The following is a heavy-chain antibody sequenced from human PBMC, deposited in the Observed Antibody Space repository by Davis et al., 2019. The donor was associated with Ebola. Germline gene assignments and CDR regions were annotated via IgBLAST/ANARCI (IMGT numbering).Heavy chain of an antibody. Sequence: PSETLSLTCTVSGGSISSGGYYWSWIRQHPGKGLEWIGYIYYSGSTYYNPSLKSRVTISVDTSKNQFSLKLSSVTAADTAVYYCARAIPMVITNWFDPWGQGTLVTVSS. D-gene: IGHD3-22*01. CDR3: ARAIPMVITNWFDP. V-gene: IGHV4-31*03. CDR2: IYYSGST. CDR1: GGSISSGGYY. J-gene: IGHJ5*02.